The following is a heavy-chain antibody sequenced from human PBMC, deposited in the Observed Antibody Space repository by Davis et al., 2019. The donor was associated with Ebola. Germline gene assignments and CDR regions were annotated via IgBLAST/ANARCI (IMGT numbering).Heavy chain of an antibody. Sequence: PSETLSLTCTVSGGSINSYYWSWIRQPAGKGLEWIGHIYSSGSTNYNPSLKSRVTMSVDTSKNQFSLKLSSVTAADTAVYYCARDSSAPATVTNYFDYWGQGTLVTVSS. D-gene: IGHD4-17*01. J-gene: IGHJ4*02. CDR3: ARDSSAPATVTNYFDY. CDR2: IYSSGST. CDR1: GGSINSYY. V-gene: IGHV4-4*07.